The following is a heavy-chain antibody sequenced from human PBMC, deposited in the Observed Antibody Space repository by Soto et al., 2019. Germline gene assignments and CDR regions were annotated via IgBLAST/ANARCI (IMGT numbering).Heavy chain of an antibody. D-gene: IGHD3-22*01. CDR1: GFTVSSNY. V-gene: IGHV3-53*01. CDR3: ARAREYYYDSSGYYYDS. Sequence: EVQLVESGGGLIQPGGSLRLSCAASGFTVSSNYMSWVRQAPGKGLEWVSVIYSDGTTYSADSLKGRFTISRDTSKNTLYLQMNSLRAEDTAVYYCARAREYYYDSSGYYYDSWGQGTLVTVSS. J-gene: IGHJ5*01. CDR2: IYSDGTT.